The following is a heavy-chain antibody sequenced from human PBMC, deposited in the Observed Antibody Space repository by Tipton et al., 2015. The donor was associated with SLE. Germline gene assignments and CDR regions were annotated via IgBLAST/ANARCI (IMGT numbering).Heavy chain of an antibody. V-gene: IGHV3-48*01. CDR1: GFTFSSYS. D-gene: IGHD3-22*01. Sequence: SLRLSCAASGFTFSSYSMNWVRQAPGKGLEWVSYISSSSSTIYYADSVKGRFTISRDNAKNSLYLQMNSLRAEDTAVYYCVRGEYYYDRSGGVDYWGQGTLVTVSS. CDR3: VRGEYYYDRSGGVDY. J-gene: IGHJ4*02. CDR2: ISSSSSTI.